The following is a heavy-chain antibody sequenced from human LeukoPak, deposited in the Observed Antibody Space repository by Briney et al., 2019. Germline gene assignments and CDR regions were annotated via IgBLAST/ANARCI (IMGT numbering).Heavy chain of an antibody. Sequence: GASVKVSCKASGYTFTSYAMHWVRQAPGQRLEWMGWINAGNGNTKYSQKLQGRVTLTTETSTSTVYMELRSLKSDDTAVYYCARDLPAGMAARPPYQLDYWGQGTRVTVSS. CDR3: ARDLPAGMAARPPYQLDY. CDR1: GYTFTSYA. D-gene: IGHD6-6*01. CDR2: INAGNGNT. V-gene: IGHV1-3*01. J-gene: IGHJ4*02.